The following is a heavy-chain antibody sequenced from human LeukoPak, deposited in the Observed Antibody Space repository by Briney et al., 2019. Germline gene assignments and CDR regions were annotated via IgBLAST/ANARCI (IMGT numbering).Heavy chain of an antibody. CDR1: GFTFSSYA. D-gene: IGHD1-26*01. CDR3: ARDQGGDSGSYYNFDY. Sequence: GGSLRLSCAASGFTFSSYAMHWVRQAPGKGLEWVAVISYDGSNKYYADSVKGRFTISRDNSKNTLYLQMNSLRAEDTAVYYCARDQGGDSGSYYNFDYWGQGTLVTVSS. J-gene: IGHJ4*02. CDR2: ISYDGSNK. V-gene: IGHV3-30*04.